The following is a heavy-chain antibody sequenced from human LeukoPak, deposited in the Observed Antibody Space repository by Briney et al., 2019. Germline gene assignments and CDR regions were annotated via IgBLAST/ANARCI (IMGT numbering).Heavy chain of an antibody. J-gene: IGHJ4*02. CDR2: IWYDGSNK. CDR3: AREGEYSSGWHFDY. V-gene: IGHV3-33*01. CDR1: GFTFSSYG. D-gene: IGHD6-19*01. Sequence: GGSLGLSCAASGFTFSSYGMHWVRQAPGKGLEWVAVIWYDGSNKYYADSVKGRFTISRDNSKNTLYLQMNSLRAEDTAVYYCAREGEYSSGWHFDYWGQGTLVTVSS.